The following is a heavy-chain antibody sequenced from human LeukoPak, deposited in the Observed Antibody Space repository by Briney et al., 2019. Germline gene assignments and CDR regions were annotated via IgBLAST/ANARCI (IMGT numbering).Heavy chain of an antibody. J-gene: IGHJ4*02. CDR2: MKQDGSQK. CDR1: GFTFSSYC. CDR3: ARDQGSSRYDY. D-gene: IGHD6-13*01. Sequence: GGSLRLSCAASGFTFSSYCMSWVRQAPGKGLEWVANMKQDGSQKYYVDSVKGRFTISRDNAKNSLYLQMNSLRAGDTAVYYCARDQGSSRYDYWGQGTLVTVSS. V-gene: IGHV3-7*04.